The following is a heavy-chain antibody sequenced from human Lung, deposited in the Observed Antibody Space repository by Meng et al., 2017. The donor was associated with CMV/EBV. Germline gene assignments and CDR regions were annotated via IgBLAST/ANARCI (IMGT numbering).Heavy chain of an antibody. J-gene: IGHJ4*02. D-gene: IGHD1-1*01. Sequence: SETLSLXCTISRASISSFYWSWIRQPPGKGLQWIGYVSDSGSAKYNPSLESRGTISRDRSRNQFYLNLNSVTAADTAMYFCARGTGTTQHYFDYWGQGMLVTFSS. CDR3: ARGTGTTQHYFDY. CDR1: RASISSFY. V-gene: IGHV4-59*01. CDR2: VSDSGSA.